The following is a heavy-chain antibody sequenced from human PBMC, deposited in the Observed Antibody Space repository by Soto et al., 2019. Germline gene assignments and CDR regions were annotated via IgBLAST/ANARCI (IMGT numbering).Heavy chain of an antibody. J-gene: IGHJ5*02. CDR1: GFIFNNYG. Sequence: QVQVVESGGGVAQPGRSLRLSCTVSGFIFNNYGMQWVRQAPGKGLEWVAVISEDGSRKYYADSVKGRFTISRDNSKNTLYLQMNSLRAEDTAVYYCTKGCGRGFDLCGSWGQGTRVTVSS. V-gene: IGHV3-30*18. CDR2: ISEDGSRK. D-gene: IGHD5-12*01. CDR3: TKGCGRGFDLCGS.